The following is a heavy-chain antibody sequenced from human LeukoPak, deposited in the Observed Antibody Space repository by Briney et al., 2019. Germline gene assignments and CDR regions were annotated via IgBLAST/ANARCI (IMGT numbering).Heavy chain of an antibody. Sequence: ASVKVSFKASGYTFTSYYMHWVRQAPGQGLEWMGIINPSGGSTSYAQKFQGRVTMTRDTSTSTVYMELSSLRSEDTAVYYCARDLSYYYDSSDPYYPDYWGQGTLVTVSS. V-gene: IGHV1-46*01. CDR3: ARDLSYYYDSSDPYYPDY. CDR2: INPSGGST. J-gene: IGHJ4*02. D-gene: IGHD3-22*01. CDR1: GYTFTSYY.